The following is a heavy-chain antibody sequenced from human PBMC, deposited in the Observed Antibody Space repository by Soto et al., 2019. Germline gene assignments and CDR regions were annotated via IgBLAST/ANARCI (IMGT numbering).Heavy chain of an antibody. J-gene: IGHJ3*02. D-gene: IGHD3-22*01. CDR2: ISAYNGNT. CDR1: GYTFTSYG. CDR3: ASLEVGKPEGVEVFDI. Sequence: ASVKVSCKASGYTFTSYGISWVRQDTGQGLEWMGWISAYNGNTNYAQKLQARVTMTTDTSTSTAYMELRSLRSDDTAVYYCASLEVGKPEGVEVFDIWGKGTSLPVS. V-gene: IGHV1-18*01.